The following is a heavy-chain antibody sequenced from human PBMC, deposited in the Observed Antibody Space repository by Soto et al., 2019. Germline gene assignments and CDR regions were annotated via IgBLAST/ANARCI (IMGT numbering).Heavy chain of an antibody. Sequence: QVQLVESGGGVVQPGRSLRLSCAVSGFTVSTYGMHWVRQAPGKGLEWVAVISRDGGTKYYADSVKVRFTISRDNSRNTLLLEMNSMRGDDMAVYYCTGEVASGYWGQQTLVTVSS. V-gene: IGHV3-30*03. CDR3: TGEVASGY. CDR1: GFTVSTYG. J-gene: IGHJ4*02. D-gene: IGHD7-27*01. CDR2: ISRDGGTK.